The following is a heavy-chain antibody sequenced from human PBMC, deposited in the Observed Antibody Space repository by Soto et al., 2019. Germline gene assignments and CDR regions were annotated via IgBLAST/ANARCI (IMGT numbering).Heavy chain of an antibody. D-gene: IGHD6-19*01. J-gene: IGHJ3*02. CDR2: IDPSDSYI. V-gene: IGHV5-10-1*01. CDR1: GYSLTNYL. CDR3: ARRRSKSGWLNAFDI. Sequence: GSLMPPCKGCGYSLTNYLLSWVRQMPGKGPEWMGGIDPSDSYINYGPSFQGHVTISADKSINPAYLQWSSLKASETAIYYCARRRSKSGWLNAFDIWGQGTMVTASS.